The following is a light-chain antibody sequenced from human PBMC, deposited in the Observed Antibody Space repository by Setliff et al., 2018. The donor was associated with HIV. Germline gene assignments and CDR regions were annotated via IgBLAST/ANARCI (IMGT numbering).Light chain of an antibody. CDR1: SSDVGGYNY. Sequence: QSALTQPASVSGSPGQSITISCTGTSSDVGGYNYVSWYQQHPGKAPKLLIYGVSNRPSGVSDRFSGSKSGNTASLTISGLQTEDEADYLCSSYTSSIPLYVFGTGTKVTVL. CDR3: SSYTSSIPLYV. V-gene: IGLV2-14*01. J-gene: IGLJ1*01. CDR2: GVS.